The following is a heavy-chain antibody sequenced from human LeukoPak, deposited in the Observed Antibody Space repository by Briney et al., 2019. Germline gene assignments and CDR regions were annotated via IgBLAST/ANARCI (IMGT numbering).Heavy chain of an antibody. CDR2: VSTNNDKA. D-gene: IGHD3-22*01. CDR1: GYTFTSYS. J-gene: IGHJ4*02. CDR3: ARVDSTDYFFDY. V-gene: IGHV1-18*01. Sequence: SVKVSCKASGYTFTSYSFSWVRQAPGQGLEWMGWVSTNNDKANYAQKLQGRVTMTTDTSTSTAYMELRSLSSDDTAVYYCARVDSTDYFFDYWGQGTLVTVS.